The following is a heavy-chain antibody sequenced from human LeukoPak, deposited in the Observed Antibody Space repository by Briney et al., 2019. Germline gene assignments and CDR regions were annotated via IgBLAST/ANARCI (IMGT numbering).Heavy chain of an antibody. CDR3: ARAHPSRYCSGGSCYSSFLVRSPDFDY. J-gene: IGHJ4*02. CDR2: INHSGST. D-gene: IGHD2-15*01. Sequence: SETLSLTCAVYGGSFSGYYWSWIRQPPGKGLEWIGEINHSGSTNYNPSLKSRVTISVDTSKNQFSLKLSSVTAADTAVYYCARAHPSRYCSGGSCYSSFLVRSPDFDYWGQGTLVTVSS. V-gene: IGHV4-34*01. CDR1: GGSFSGYY.